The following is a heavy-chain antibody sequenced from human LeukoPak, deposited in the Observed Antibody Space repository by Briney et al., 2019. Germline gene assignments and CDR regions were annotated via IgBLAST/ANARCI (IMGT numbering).Heavy chain of an antibody. CDR1: GFTFSSSA. D-gene: IGHD2-15*01. J-gene: IGHJ4*02. CDR2: ISNNGGYT. CDR3: AKQLGYCSDGSCYFPY. V-gene: IGHV3-23*01. Sequence: QPGGCLRLSCAASGFTFSSSAMSWVRQAPGKGLEWVSAISNNGGYTYYADSVQGRFTISRDNSKSTLCLQMNSLRAEDTAVYYCAKQLGYCSDGSCYFPYWGQGTLVTVSS.